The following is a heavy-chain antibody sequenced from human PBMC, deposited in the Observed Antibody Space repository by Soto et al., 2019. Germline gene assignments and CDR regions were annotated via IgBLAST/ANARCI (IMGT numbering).Heavy chain of an antibody. J-gene: IGHJ4*02. CDR2: IIPILGIA. CDR3: ERYKSGCQY. CDR1: GGTFSSYT. V-gene: IGHV1-69*02. Sequence: QVQLVQSGAEVKKPGSSVKVSCKASGGTFSSYTISWVRQAPGQGLEWMGRIIPILGIANYAQKFQGRVTITEDKYTRTAYMELSSLRSEDTAVYYCERYKSGCQYWGQGTLVTVSS. D-gene: IGHD1-26*01.